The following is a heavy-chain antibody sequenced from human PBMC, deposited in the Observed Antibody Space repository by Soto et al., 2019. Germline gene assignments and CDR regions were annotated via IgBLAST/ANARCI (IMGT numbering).Heavy chain of an antibody. CDR2: LYSGDST. J-gene: IGHJ3*02. CDR1: GFTVSTNY. Sequence: EVQLVESGGGLVQPGVSLRLSCAASGFTVSTNYMSWVRQAPGKGLEWVSVLYSGDSTYYADSVKGRFTISRDNSKNTLYLQMNSLRAEDTAVYYCQRYYDTTGTTKGAFDIWGQGTMVTVSS. CDR3: QRYYDTTGTTKGAFDI. D-gene: IGHD1-1*01. V-gene: IGHV3-66*01.